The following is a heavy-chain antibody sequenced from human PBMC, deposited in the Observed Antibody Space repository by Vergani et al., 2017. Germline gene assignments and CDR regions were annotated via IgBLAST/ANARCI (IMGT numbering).Heavy chain of an antibody. Sequence: QVQLQQWGAGLLKPSETLSLTCAVYGGSFSGYYWSWIRQPPGKGLELFGEINHSGSTNYNPSLKSLVTISLDTSKNQFSLKLSSVTAADTAVYYCVRAPHRYGMDVWGQGTTVTASS. J-gene: IGHJ6*02. CDR3: VRAPHRYGMDV. V-gene: IGHV4-34*01. CDR2: INHSGST. CDR1: GGSFSGYY.